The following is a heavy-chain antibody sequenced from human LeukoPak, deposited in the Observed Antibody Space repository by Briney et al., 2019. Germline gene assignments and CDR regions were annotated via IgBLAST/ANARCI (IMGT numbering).Heavy chain of an antibody. CDR1: GGTFSSYV. Sequence: GSSVKVSCKASGGTFSSYVISWVRQAPGQGLEWLGGIIPIFGTANYAQKFQGRVTITADESTSTAYMELSSLRSEDTAVYYCARGPYNSRGQDYYYYYYMDVWGRGTTVTVS. J-gene: IGHJ6*03. CDR2: IIPIFGTA. V-gene: IGHV1-69*01. CDR3: ARGPYNSRGQDYYYYYYMDV. D-gene: IGHD3-22*01.